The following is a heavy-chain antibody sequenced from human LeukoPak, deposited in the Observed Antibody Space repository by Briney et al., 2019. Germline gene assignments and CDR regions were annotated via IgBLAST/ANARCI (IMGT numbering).Heavy chain of an antibody. CDR1: GFTFSSYA. D-gene: IGHD2-2*01. CDR2: IRYDGNNK. CDR3: AKDNVVEFHFDY. J-gene: IGHJ4*02. Sequence: PGGSLRLSCAASGFTFSSYAMHWVRQAPGKGLEWVTFIRYDGNNKYYADSVKGRFTISRDNSKNTLYLQMNSLRAEDTAVYYRAKDNVVEFHFDYWGQGTLVTVSS. V-gene: IGHV3-30*02.